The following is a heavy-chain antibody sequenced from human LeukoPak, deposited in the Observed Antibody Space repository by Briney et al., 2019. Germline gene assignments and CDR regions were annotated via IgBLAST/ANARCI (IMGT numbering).Heavy chain of an antibody. CDR1: GGSITNYY. CDR3: ARQFESLRSVAYDL. CDR2: IHYTGNT. V-gene: IGHV4-59*01. J-gene: IGHJ3*01. Sequence: PSETLSLTCSVSGGSITNYYRTWIRQSPEKGLEWLGYIHYTGNTNYNPSLKSRIAISVDASKNHFSLRLRSVTAADTAMYYCARQFESLRSVAYDLWGQGAMVIVSS. D-gene: IGHD4-17*01.